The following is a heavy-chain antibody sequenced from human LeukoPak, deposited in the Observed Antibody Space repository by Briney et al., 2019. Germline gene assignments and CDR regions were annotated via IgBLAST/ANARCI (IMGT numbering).Heavy chain of an antibody. J-gene: IGHJ4*02. CDR1: GFTFNSYA. D-gene: IGHD3-9*01. Sequence: GGSLRLSCAASGFTFNSYAMTWVRQAPGKGLEWVSHISSDGRVGRYVDSVRGRFTMSRDNAKNLLFLQMNGLRAEDTAVYYCARDTLNGPFVISLDYWGQGALVTVSS. CDR3: ARDTLNGPFVISLDY. CDR2: ISSDGRVG. V-gene: IGHV3-48*03.